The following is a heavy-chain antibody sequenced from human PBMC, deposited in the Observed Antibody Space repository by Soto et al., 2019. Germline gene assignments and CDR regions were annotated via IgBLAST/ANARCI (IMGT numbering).Heavy chain of an antibody. J-gene: IGHJ6*02. CDR2: ISGSGGST. CDR1: GFTFSSYA. V-gene: IGHV3-23*01. D-gene: IGHD5-18*01. CDR3: KLTAMGKYYYYYYGMDV. Sequence: GGSLRLSCAASGFTFSSYAMSWVRQAPGKGLEWVSAISGSGGSTYYADSVKGRFTISRDNSKNTLYLQMNSLRAEDTAVYYCKLTAMGKYYYYYYGMDVWGQGTTVTVSS.